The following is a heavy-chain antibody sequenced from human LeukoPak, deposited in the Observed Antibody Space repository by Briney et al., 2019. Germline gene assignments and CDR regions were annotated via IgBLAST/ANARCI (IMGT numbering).Heavy chain of an antibody. V-gene: IGHV5-51*01. Sequence: GESLKISCKTSGYSFTNYWIGWVRQMPGKGLEWMGIIYPGDSDTRYSPSFQGQVTFSADKSISTTYLQWSSLKPSDAAMYYCARRLQYCSGGNCYYFDYWGQGTLVTVSS. J-gene: IGHJ4*02. CDR3: ARRLQYCSGGNCYYFDY. CDR2: IYPGDSDT. D-gene: IGHD2-15*01. CDR1: GYSFTNYW.